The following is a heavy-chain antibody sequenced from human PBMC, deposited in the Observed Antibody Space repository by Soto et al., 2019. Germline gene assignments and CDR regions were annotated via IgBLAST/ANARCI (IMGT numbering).Heavy chain of an antibody. Sequence: QVQLQQWGAGLLKPSETLSLTCAVYGGFVSSGSYYWSWIRQPPGKGLEWIGEMSHSGGTHFNPSRKSRVTISVDTSKNQFSLKMRSATAADTALYYCGRVERGTETTVVDAFDICGPGTMVTVSS. CDR2: MSHSGGT. D-gene: IGHD1-1*01. J-gene: IGHJ3*02. CDR1: GGFVSSGSYY. CDR3: GRVERGTETTVVDAFDI. V-gene: IGHV4-34*01.